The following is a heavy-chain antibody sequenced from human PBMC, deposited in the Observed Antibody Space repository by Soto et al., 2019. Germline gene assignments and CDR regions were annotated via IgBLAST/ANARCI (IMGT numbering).Heavy chain of an antibody. V-gene: IGHV5-51*01. CDR3: AKGDTAMAPYYFDF. D-gene: IGHD5-18*01. CDR1: GYSFSIYW. Sequence: GESLKISCKGSGYSFSIYWIAWVRQMPGKGLEWMGIIYPGDSETRYSPSFQGQVTISVDKSINTAYLQWSSLKASDTAIYYCAKGDTAMAPYYFDFWGQGTLVTVSS. CDR2: IYPGDSET. J-gene: IGHJ4*02.